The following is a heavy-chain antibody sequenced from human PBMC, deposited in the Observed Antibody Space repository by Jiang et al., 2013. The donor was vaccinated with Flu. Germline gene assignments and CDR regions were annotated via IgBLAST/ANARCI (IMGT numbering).Heavy chain of an antibody. CDR1: GFSFSSYG. CDR2: IWYDGSNE. D-gene: IGHD3-16*01. Sequence: GVVQPGRSLRLSCAASGFSFSSYGMHWVRQAPGKGLEWVAVIWYDGSNEKYEDSVKGRFTISRDNSRNTVYLQMNSLRVEDAAVYFCARDSGVVRYYLGMDVWGQGTTVIVSS. J-gene: IGHJ6*02. CDR3: ARDSGVVRYYLGMDV. V-gene: IGHV3-33*01.